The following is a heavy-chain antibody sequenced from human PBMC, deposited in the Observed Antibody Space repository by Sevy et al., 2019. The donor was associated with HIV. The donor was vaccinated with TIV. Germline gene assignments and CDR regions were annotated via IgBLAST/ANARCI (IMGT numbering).Heavy chain of an antibody. D-gene: IGHD3-22*01. CDR1: GFTFSSHS. Sequence: GGSLRLSCAASGFTFSSHSMNWVRQPPGQGLGWISYISGNGNTINYADSLKGRFTISRDNAKNSLYLQLKSLRAEDTAIDYCARAPPYYDSNVFDFWGQGSLVTVSS. J-gene: IGHJ4*02. CDR3: ARAPPYYDSNVFDF. CDR2: ISGNGNTI. V-gene: IGHV3-48*01.